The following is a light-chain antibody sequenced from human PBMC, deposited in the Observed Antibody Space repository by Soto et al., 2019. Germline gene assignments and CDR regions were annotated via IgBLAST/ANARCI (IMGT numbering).Light chain of an antibody. CDR1: SGHSSYA. J-gene: IGLJ1*01. CDR2: LNSDGSH. CDR3: QTWGTGIHV. Sequence: QLVLTQSPSASASLGASVKLTCTLSSGHSSYAIAWHQQQPEKGPRYLMKLNSDGSHSKGDGIPDRFSGSSSGAERYLIISSLQSEDEADYYCQTWGTGIHVFGTGTKVPVL. V-gene: IGLV4-69*01.